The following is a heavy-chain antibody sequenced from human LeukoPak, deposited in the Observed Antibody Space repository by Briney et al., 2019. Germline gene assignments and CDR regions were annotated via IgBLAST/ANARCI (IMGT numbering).Heavy chain of an antibody. CDR3: AKSGGSYYGGHFDC. J-gene: IGHJ4*02. D-gene: IGHD1-26*01. Sequence: GGSLRLSCAASGFTFSSYSMNWVRQAPGKGLEWISYITSASSTISYADSVKGRFTISRDNAKNSLYLQMNSLRDEDTAVYYCAKSGGSYYGGHFDCWGRGTLVTVSS. CDR1: GFTFSSYS. V-gene: IGHV3-48*02. CDR2: ITSASSTI.